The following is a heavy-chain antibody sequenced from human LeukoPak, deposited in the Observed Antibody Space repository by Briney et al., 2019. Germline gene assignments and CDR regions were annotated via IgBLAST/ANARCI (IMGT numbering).Heavy chain of an antibody. CDR3: ATCKQVNWFDP. Sequence: SETLSLTCAIYVGSFSGYYWSWIRQPPGKGLEWIGEINHSGSTNYNPSLKSRVTISVDTSKNQFSLKLSSVTAADTAVYYCATCKQVNWFDPWGQGTLVTVSS. V-gene: IGHV4-34*01. D-gene: IGHD2/OR15-2a*01. J-gene: IGHJ5*02. CDR1: VGSFSGYY. CDR2: INHSGST.